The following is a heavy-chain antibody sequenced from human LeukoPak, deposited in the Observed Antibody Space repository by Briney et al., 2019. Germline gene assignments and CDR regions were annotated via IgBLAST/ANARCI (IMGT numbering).Heavy chain of an antibody. CDR3: ARVGYCSGGSRYLYYYYYGMDV. D-gene: IGHD2-15*01. Sequence: PSQTLSLTCTVSGGSISSGGHYWSWIRQHPGKGLEWIGYIYYSGSTYYNPSLKSRVTISVDTSKNQFSLKLSSVTAADTAVYYCARVGYCSGGSRYLYYYYYGMDVWGQGTTVTVSS. J-gene: IGHJ6*02. V-gene: IGHV4-31*03. CDR1: GGSISSGGHY. CDR2: IYYSGST.